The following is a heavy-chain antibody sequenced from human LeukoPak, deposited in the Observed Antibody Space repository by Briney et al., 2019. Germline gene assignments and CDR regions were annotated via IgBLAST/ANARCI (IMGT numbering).Heavy chain of an antibody. V-gene: IGHV1-46*01. CDR1: GYTFTSYY. CDR3: ARDARYCSGGSCYSIDY. J-gene: IGHJ4*02. CDR2: INPSGGST. D-gene: IGHD2-15*01. Sequence: ASVKVSCEASGYTFTSYYMHWVRQAPGQGLEWMGIINPSGGSTSYAQKFQGRVTMTRDTSTSTVYMELSSLRSEDTAVYYCARDARYCSGGSCYSIDYWGQGTLVTVSS.